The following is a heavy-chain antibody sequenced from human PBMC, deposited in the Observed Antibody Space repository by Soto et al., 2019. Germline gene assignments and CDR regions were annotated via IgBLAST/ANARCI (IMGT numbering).Heavy chain of an antibody. Sequence: EVQLVQSGAEVKKPGASVKISCKVSGYTFTDYYMHWVQQAPGKGLGWMGLVDLEDGETMYAEKFQGRVTITADTSTDTAYMDLSSLRSEDTAVYYCASSGSYNQPYKLNYWGQGTLVTVSS. CDR2: VDLEDGET. D-gene: IGHD1-26*01. J-gene: IGHJ4*02. V-gene: IGHV1-69-2*01. CDR1: GYTFTDYY. CDR3: ASSGSYNQPYKLNY.